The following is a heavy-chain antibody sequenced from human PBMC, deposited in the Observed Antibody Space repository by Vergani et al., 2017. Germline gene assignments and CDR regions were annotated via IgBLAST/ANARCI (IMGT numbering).Heavy chain of an antibody. CDR3: ARGLAGYYYDSSGYRGH. CDR2: IKQDGSEK. J-gene: IGHJ4*02. CDR1: GFTFSSYW. V-gene: IGHV3-7*01. D-gene: IGHD3-22*01. Sequence: EVQLVESGGGLVQPGGSLRLSCAASGFTFSSYWMSWVRQAPGKGLEWVANIKQDGSEKYYVDSVKGRFTISRDNAKNSLYLQMNSLRAEDTAVYYCARGLAGYYYDSSGYRGHWGQGTLVTVSS.